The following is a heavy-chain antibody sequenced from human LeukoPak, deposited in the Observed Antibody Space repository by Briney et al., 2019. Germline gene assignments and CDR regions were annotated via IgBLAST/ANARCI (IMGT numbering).Heavy chain of an antibody. V-gene: IGHV1-2*06. CDR3: ATRNFGDYGAFDI. CDR2: INPNTGGT. CDR1: GYTFTDYY. D-gene: IGHD4-17*01. J-gene: IGHJ3*02. Sequence: ASVKVSCKASGYTFTDYYIHWVRQAPGQGLEWMGRINPNTGGTKCAQKFQGRVTMTRDTSISTAYMDLSWLRSDDTAMYYCATRNFGDYGAFDIWGQGTMVTVSS.